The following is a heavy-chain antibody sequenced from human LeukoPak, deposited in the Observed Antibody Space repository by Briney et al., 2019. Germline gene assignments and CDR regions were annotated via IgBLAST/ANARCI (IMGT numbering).Heavy chain of an antibody. D-gene: IGHD4-17*01. Sequence: GASVKVSCKASGYTFTGYYMHWVRQAPGQGLEWMGWINPNSGGTNYAQKFQDWVTMTRDTSISTAYMELSRLRSDDTAVYYCARDGRNDYGDYYYGMDVWGQGTTVTVSS. V-gene: IGHV1-2*04. CDR3: ARDGRNDYGDYYYGMDV. CDR1: GYTFTGYY. J-gene: IGHJ6*02. CDR2: INPNSGGT.